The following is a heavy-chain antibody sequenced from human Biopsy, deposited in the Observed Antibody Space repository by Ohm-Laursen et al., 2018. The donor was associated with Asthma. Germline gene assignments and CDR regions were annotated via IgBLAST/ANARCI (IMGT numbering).Heavy chain of an antibody. V-gene: IGHV4-39*01. CDR3: VRGSSSWHHGPFHYYYGLDV. CDR1: GGSITSSSYY. Sequence: GTLSLTCTVSGGSITSSSYYWGWIRQPPGKGVEWIGSMYHSGSPYYHPSLKSRATISVDPSKNQLSQKMSSVTAADTAVYYCVRGSSSWHHGPFHYYYGLDVWGQETTATVSS. CDR2: MYHSGSP. D-gene: IGHD6-13*01. J-gene: IGHJ6*02.